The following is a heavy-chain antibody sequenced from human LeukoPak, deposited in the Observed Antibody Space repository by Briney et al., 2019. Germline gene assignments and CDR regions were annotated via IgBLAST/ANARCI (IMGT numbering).Heavy chain of an antibody. Sequence: GGSLRLSCAASGFTFNNYNMNWVRQAPGKALEWVSSITSSGAYIFYADSVKGRFTISRDNAKNSLYLQMNSLRAEDTAVYYCARDYGGSSPFDYWGQGTLVTVSS. D-gene: IGHD4-23*01. V-gene: IGHV3-21*01. CDR1: GFTFNNYN. J-gene: IGHJ4*02. CDR2: ITSSGAYI. CDR3: ARDYGGSSPFDY.